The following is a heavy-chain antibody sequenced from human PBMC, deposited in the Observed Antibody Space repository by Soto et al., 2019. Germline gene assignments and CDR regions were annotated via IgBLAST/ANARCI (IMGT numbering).Heavy chain of an antibody. CDR2: INPSGGST. J-gene: IGHJ6*02. Sequence: GASVKVSCKASGYTFTSYYMHWVRQAPGQGLEWMGIINPSGGSTSCAQKFQGRVTMTRDTSTSTVYMELSSLRSEDTAVYYCATYTFYYHYAMDVWCQGTTVTVSS. D-gene: IGHD3-16*01. CDR3: ATYTFYYHYAMDV. CDR1: GYTFTSYY. V-gene: IGHV1-46*01.